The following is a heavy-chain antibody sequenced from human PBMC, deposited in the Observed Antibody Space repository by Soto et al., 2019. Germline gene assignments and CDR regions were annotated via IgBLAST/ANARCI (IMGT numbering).Heavy chain of an antibody. D-gene: IGHD4-17*01. V-gene: IGHV3-23*01. CDR3: STDHNGDYVGAFDS. J-gene: IGHJ3*02. Sequence: EVQLLESGGGLVQPGGSLRISCAASAFTFRGYAMTWVRQAPGKGLEWVSAITVGGGASYHTDSVKGRFTISRDNSKNTIYLQMNSLRPEDTAIYYCSTDHNGDYVGAFDSWGQGTMVTVSS. CDR2: ITVGGGAS. CDR1: AFTFRGYA.